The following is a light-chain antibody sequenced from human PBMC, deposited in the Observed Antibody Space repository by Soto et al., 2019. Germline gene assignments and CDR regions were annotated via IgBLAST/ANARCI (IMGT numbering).Light chain of an antibody. J-gene: IGLJ1*01. CDR2: DDN. CDR1: SSNIGGNS. V-gene: IGLV1-51*01. CDR3: GSWDSSLSAYV. Sequence: QSVLTQPPSGSAGPGQKVPISCAGSSSNIGGNSVSWYQQRPGTAPKLLTYDDNKRPSGIPDRFSGSKSGTSATLGITGFQTGDEADYYCGSWDSSLSAYVFGTGTKVTVL.